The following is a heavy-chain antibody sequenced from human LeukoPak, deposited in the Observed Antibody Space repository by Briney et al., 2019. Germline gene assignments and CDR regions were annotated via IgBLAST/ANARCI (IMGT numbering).Heavy chain of an antibody. CDR1: GYTFTGYY. Sequence: ASVKVSCKASGYTFTGYYMHWARQAPGQGLEWMGWINPNSGGTNYAQKFQGRVTMTRDTSISTAYMELSRLRSDDTAVYYCASSRSLQTYYYDSSGLPSDAFDIWGQGTMVTVSS. CDR2: INPNSGGT. CDR3: ASSRSLQTYYYDSSGLPSDAFDI. J-gene: IGHJ3*02. D-gene: IGHD3-22*01. V-gene: IGHV1-2*02.